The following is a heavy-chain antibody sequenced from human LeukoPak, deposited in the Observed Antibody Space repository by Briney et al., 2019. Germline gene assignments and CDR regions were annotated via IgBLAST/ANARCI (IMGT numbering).Heavy chain of an antibody. Sequence: PGGSLRLSCAASGFTFSNAWMSWVRQAPGKGLEWVGRIKSKTDGGTTDYAAPVKGRFTISRDDSKNTLYLQMNSLKTEDTTVYYCTTEDYDYVWGSYRLFDYWGQGTLVTVSS. CDR2: IKSKTDGGTT. V-gene: IGHV3-15*01. CDR1: GFTFSNAW. D-gene: IGHD3-16*02. CDR3: TTEDYDYVWGSYRLFDY. J-gene: IGHJ4*02.